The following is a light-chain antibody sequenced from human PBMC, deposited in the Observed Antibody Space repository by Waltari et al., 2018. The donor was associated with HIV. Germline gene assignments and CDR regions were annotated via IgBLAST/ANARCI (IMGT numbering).Light chain of an antibody. CDR2: EVN. CDR3: CSYARSRSLL. CDR1: SNDVCGFDL. J-gene: IGLJ2*01. V-gene: IGLV2-23*02. Sequence: HSALTQPASVSGSPGQSITISCTGTSNDVCGFDLVSWYQHHPGKAPKLIIFEVNKRPSGVSNRFSGSKSGNTASLTISGLQTEDETDYYCCSYARSRSLLFGGGTKLTVL.